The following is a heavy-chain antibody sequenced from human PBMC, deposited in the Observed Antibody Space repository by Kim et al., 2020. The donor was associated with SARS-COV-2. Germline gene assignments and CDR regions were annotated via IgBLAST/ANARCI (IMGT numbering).Heavy chain of an antibody. CDR3: ALPRGYCSSTSCPGRAFDI. CDR2: IYPGDSDT. CDR1: GYSFTSYW. J-gene: IGHJ3*02. D-gene: IGHD2-2*01. Sequence: GASLKISCKGSGYSFTSYWIGWVRQMPGKGLEWMGIIYPGDSDTRYSPSFQGQVTISADKSISTAYLQWSSLKASDTAMYYCALPRGYCSSTSCPGRAFDIWGQGTMVTVSS. V-gene: IGHV5-51*01.